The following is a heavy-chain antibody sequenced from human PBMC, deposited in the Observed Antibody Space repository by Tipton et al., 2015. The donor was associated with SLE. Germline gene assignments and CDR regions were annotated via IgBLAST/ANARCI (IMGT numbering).Heavy chain of an antibody. V-gene: IGHV3-23*04. J-gene: IGHJ4*02. CDR1: GYSFTSYW. CDR3: AKLGGGESRDDY. Sequence: QLVQSGAEVKKPGESLRISCKGSGYSFTSYWISWVRQAPGKGLEWVSAISGSGGSTYYADSVKGRFTISRDNSKNTLYLQMNSLRAEDTAVYYCAKLGGGESRDDYWGQGTLGTVSS. CDR2: ISGSGGST. D-gene: IGHD3-16*01.